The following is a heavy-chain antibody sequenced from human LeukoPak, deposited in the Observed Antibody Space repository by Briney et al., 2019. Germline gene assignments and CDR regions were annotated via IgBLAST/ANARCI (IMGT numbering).Heavy chain of an antibody. CDR3: ASVGGVTGDAFDI. V-gene: IGHV4-59*12. CDR2: VFYSDSY. Sequence: SETLPLTCTVSGASITSYYWSWIRQPPGKGLEWIGYVFYSDSYNYNPSLQSRVTISVDTSKNQFSLKLSSVTAADTAVYYCASVGGVTGDAFDIWGQGTMVTVSS. J-gene: IGHJ3*02. CDR1: GASITSYY. D-gene: IGHD2-8*02.